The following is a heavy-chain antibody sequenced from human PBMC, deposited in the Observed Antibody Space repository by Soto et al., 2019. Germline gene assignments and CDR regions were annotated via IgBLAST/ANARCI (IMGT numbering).Heavy chain of an antibody. D-gene: IGHD4-17*01. Sequence: PSETLSLTCSVLGGSISSYYWSWIRQPPGKGLEWIGYIYYSGSTNYNPSLKSRVTISVDTSKNQFSLKLSSVTAADTAVYYCARETTGNYYMEVWGKGTTVTVSS. CDR2: IYYSGST. CDR3: ARETTGNYYMEV. V-gene: IGHV4-59*01. CDR1: GGSISSYY. J-gene: IGHJ6*03.